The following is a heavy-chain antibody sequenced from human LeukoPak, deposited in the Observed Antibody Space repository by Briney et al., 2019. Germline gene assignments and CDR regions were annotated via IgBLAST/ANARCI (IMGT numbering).Heavy chain of an antibody. Sequence: ASVKVSCKASGYTFTSYYMHWVRQAPGQGLEWMGGIIPIFGTANYAQKFQGRVTITADESTSTAYMELSSLRSEDTAVYYCAIGLYSSSWYSESYYYYYGMDVWGQGTTVTVSS. CDR2: IIPIFGTA. J-gene: IGHJ6*02. CDR1: GYTFTSYY. D-gene: IGHD6-13*01. V-gene: IGHV1-69*13. CDR3: AIGLYSSSWYSESYYYYYGMDV.